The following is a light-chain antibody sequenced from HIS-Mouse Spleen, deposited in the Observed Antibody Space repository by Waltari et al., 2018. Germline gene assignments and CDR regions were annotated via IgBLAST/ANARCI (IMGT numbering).Light chain of an antibody. J-gene: IGLJ1*01. V-gene: IGLV1-47*01. Sequence: QSVLTQPPSASGTPGQGGTISCSGSSPNIRSTSVNCYQQLPGTAPKLLIYRNNRRPSGVPDRFSGPKSGTSASLAISGLRSEDEADYYCAAWDDSLSGLYVFGTGTKVTVL. CDR2: RNN. CDR3: AAWDDSLSGLYV. CDR1: SPNIRSTS.